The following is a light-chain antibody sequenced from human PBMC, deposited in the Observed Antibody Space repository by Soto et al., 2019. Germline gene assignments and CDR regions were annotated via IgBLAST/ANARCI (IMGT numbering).Light chain of an antibody. Sequence: IVITQSPATLSVSPGERATLSCRASRGISSNLAWYQQKTGQAPRLLIYDASTRATGIPARFSGSGSGTEFTLTISSLQTEDFASYYCQQIYTIPLTFGGGTKVDIK. CDR3: QQIYTIPLT. V-gene: IGKV3-15*01. J-gene: IGKJ4*01. CDR1: RGISSN. CDR2: DAS.